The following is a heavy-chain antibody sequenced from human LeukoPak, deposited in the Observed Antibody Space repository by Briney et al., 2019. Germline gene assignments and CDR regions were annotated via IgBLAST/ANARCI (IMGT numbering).Heavy chain of an antibody. CDR3: ARLTQAGYYYYMDV. Sequence: SETLSLTCTVSGCSIRRGSYYWIWIRQPAGKGLEWIGRFYTSGSPNYNPSVKSRDTISVDTPKNQFSLKLSSVTAADTAVYYCARLTQAGYYYYMDVWGKGTTVTVSS. J-gene: IGHJ6*03. V-gene: IGHV4-61*02. CDR2: FYTSGSP. CDR1: GCSIRRGSYY. D-gene: IGHD6-13*01.